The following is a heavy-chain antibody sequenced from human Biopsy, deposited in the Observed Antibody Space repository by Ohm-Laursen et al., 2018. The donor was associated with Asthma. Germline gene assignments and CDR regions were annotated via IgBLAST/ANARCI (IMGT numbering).Heavy chain of an antibody. CDR3: ARAVSSSSYWYFDL. Sequence: GTLSLTCSVSGGSISSSSYYWGWIRQPPGKGLEWIGSIYYSGSTYYNPSLKSRVTIFVDTSKNQFFLKLSSVSAADMAVYYCARAVSSSSYWYFDLWGRGTLVTVSS. CDR1: GGSISSSSYY. CDR2: IYYSGST. V-gene: IGHV4-39*01. J-gene: IGHJ2*01. D-gene: IGHD6-6*01.